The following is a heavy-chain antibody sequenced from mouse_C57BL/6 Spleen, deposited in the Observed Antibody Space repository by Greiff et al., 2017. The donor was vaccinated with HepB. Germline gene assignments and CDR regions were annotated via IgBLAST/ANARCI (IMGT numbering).Heavy chain of an antibody. J-gene: IGHJ1*03. V-gene: IGHV1-55*01. CDR1: GYTFTSYW. Sequence: VQLQQPGAELVKPGASVKMSCKASGYTFTSYWINWVKQRPGQGLEWIGDIYPGSGSTNYNEKFKSKATLTVDTSSSTAYMQLSSLTSEDSAVYYCGRGGGNYGYFDVWGTGTTVTVSS. CDR2: IYPGSGST. CDR3: GRGGGNYGYFDV.